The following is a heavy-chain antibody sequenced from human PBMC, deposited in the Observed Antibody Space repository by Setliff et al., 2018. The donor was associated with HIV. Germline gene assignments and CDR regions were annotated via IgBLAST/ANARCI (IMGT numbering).Heavy chain of an antibody. CDR3: TRAYYNFWSGLHKYYYYCMDV. V-gene: IGHV3-49*04. CDR1: GFTFGDYA. J-gene: IGHJ6*03. CDR2: IRSKAYGGTT. D-gene: IGHD3-3*01. Sequence: GGSLRLSCTASGFTFGDYAVSWVRQAPGKGLEWVGFIRSKAYGGTTEYAASVKGRFSIARDDSKSIAYLQMNSLKTEDRAVYYCTRAYYNFWSGLHKYYYYCMDVWGKGTTVTVSS.